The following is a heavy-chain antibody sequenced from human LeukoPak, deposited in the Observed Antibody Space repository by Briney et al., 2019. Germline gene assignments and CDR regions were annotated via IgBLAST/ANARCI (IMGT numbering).Heavy chain of an antibody. CDR2: IYTGGTT. Sequence: PGRSLRLSCAASGLTVSNNFMSWARQAPGKGLEWVSIIYTGGTTYYGDSVKGRFTISRDNSKNTLYLQMNSLRADDTAVYYCATRARPGYYYGMDVWGQGTTVTVSS. CDR3: ATRARPGYYYGMDV. J-gene: IGHJ6*02. V-gene: IGHV3-66*01. CDR1: GLTVSNNF. D-gene: IGHD6-6*01.